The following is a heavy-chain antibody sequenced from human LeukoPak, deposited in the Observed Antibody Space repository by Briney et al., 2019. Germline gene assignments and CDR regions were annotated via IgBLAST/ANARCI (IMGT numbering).Heavy chain of an antibody. CDR3: AKEGPTRVAGAFDY. D-gene: IGHD3-3*01. V-gene: IGHV3-23*01. J-gene: IGHJ4*02. CDR2: LSSSGTST. CDR1: GFTFNSYT. Sequence: GGSLRLSCAASGFTFNSYTMNWVRQAPGKGPEWVSALSSSGTSTYYTHAVKGRFTISRDNSKNTLYLQMNTLRAEDTAVYHCAKEGPTRVAGAFDYWGQGTLVTVSS.